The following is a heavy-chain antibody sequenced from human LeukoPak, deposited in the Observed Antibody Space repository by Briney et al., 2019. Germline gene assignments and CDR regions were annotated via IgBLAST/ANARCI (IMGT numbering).Heavy chain of an antibody. CDR3: ARDGGVDY. V-gene: IGHV3-23*01. CDR1: GFTFSSYA. D-gene: IGHD6-25*01. CDR2: ISGTGGST. Sequence: PGGSLRLSCAASGFTFSSYAMSWVRQAPGKGLEWVSVISGTGGSTYYADSVKGRFSISRDNAKNSLYLQMDSLRDEDTAVYYCARDGGVDYWGQGTLVTVSS. J-gene: IGHJ4*02.